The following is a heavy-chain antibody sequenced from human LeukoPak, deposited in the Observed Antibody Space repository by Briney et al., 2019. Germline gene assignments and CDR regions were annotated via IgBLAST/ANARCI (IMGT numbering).Heavy chain of an antibody. J-gene: IGHJ4*02. CDR2: IYYSGIT. D-gene: IGHD2-2*01. V-gene: IGHV4-39*01. Sequence: SETLSLTCTVSGGSISSSTYHWVWIPQPPGKALEWIVTIYYSGITDYNPSRKIRVSIYVDTTKNQFSLKVGSVTAADTAVYYCASYRSSYVDYWGQGTLVTVSS. CDR3: ASYRSSYVDY. CDR1: GGSISSSTYH.